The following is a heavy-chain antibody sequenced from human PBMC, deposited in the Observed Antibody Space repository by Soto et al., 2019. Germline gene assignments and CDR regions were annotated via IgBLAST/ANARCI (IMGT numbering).Heavy chain of an antibody. CDR3: TSLRIAVAGSDAFDI. J-gene: IGHJ3*02. Sequence: GGSLRLSCAASGFTFSGSAMHWVRQASGKGLEWVGRIRSKANSYATAYAASVKGRFTISRDDSKNTAYLQMNSLKTEDTAVYYCTSLRIAVAGSDAFDIWGQGTMVTVSS. CDR2: IRSKANSYAT. D-gene: IGHD6-19*01. V-gene: IGHV3-73*01. CDR1: GFTFSGSA.